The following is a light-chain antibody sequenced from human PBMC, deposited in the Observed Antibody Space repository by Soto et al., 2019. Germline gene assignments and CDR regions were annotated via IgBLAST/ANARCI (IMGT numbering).Light chain of an antibody. V-gene: IGLV2-11*01. Sequence: QSVLTQPRSVSGSPGQSVTISCTGTSSDVGGYYYVSWYQQHPGKAPKVMIYDVIKRPSGVPDRFSGSKSGNTASLTISGLQAEDEADYYCCSYAGSYTPSYVFGTGTKVTV. CDR2: DVI. CDR1: SSDVGGYYY. CDR3: CSYAGSYTPSYV. J-gene: IGLJ1*01.